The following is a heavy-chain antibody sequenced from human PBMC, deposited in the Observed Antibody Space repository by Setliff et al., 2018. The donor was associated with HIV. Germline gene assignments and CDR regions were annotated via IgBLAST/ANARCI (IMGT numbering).Heavy chain of an antibody. V-gene: IGHV4-39*02. CDR3: VAGDCSGTSCWPYYYYYMDV. CDR2: MYYTRSA. Sequence: KPSETLSLTCGVSGGSISSTNYYWGWIRQPPGKGLEYIATMYYTRSAYYSPSLKSRVTMSLDTSKNHFSLRLTSVTAADTAVYYCVAGDCSGTSCWPYYYYYMDVWGKGTTVTVSS. D-gene: IGHD2-2*01. J-gene: IGHJ6*03. CDR1: GGSISSTNYY.